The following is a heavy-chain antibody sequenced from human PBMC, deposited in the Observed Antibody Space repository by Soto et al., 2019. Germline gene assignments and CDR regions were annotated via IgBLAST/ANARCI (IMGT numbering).Heavy chain of an antibody. CDR1: GYTFNTYG. D-gene: IGHD2-15*01. Sequence: QVQLVQSGAEVKKPGASVKVSCKASGYTFNTYGISWVRQAPGQGLQWMGWISAYNGNTNSAQKFQGSATMTTDTSTSTAYMELRCLTSDDTAVYFCARDFRERCTGDTCYYFDYWCQGTLVTVSS. V-gene: IGHV1-18*01. CDR2: ISAYNGNT. CDR3: ARDFRERCTGDTCYYFDY. J-gene: IGHJ4*02.